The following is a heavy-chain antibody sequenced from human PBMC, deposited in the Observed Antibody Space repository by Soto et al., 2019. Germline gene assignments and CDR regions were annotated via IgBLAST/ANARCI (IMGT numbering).Heavy chain of an antibody. CDR2: INPASGST. CDR3: ARDLAAGDH. D-gene: IGHD6-13*01. Sequence: QVQLVQSVAEVKKPGASVKLSCRTSGYTFTHYYIHWVRQAPGQGLEWLAIINPASGSTNYAQDFQGRVTLTMDTSTTTVYMELSGLRAEDTAIFYCARDLAAGDHWCQGTLVTVSS. J-gene: IGHJ4*02. CDR1: GYTFTHYY. V-gene: IGHV1-46*01.